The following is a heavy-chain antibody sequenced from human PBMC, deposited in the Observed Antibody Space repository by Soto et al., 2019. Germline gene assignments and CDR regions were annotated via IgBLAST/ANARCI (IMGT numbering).Heavy chain of an antibody. CDR2: IKSKADYGTI. J-gene: IGHJ4*02. D-gene: IGHD3-9*01. CDR1: GLTVTDTW. V-gene: IGHV3-15*07. Sequence: EVQLVESGGDLVKPGESLRLACAVSGLTVTDTWMNWVRQAPGKGLECVGRIKSKADYGTIDYAAPVNGRFIISVDESENTLFLQMNGLKPEDTAVYYCTTGLTNYYIIRDYWGQGTLVSVSS. CDR3: TTGLTNYYIIRDY.